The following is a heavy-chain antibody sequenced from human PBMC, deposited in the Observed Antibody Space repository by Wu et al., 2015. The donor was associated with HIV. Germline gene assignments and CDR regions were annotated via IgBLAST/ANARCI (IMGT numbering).Heavy chain of an antibody. Sequence: QVQLVQSGAEVKKPGASMKVSCKTSGYTFTNYYLHWVRQAPGQGLEWMGWINPNTGGTNYAQKFQGRVTMTRDTSISTAYMELSRLRSDDTAVYYCAREFQGYDRSGSYKYFDPWGQGTLVTVSS. J-gene: IGHJ5*02. V-gene: IGHV1-2*02. CDR1: GYTFTNYY. CDR2: INPNTGGT. CDR3: AREFQGYDRSGSYKYFDP. D-gene: IGHD3-22*01.